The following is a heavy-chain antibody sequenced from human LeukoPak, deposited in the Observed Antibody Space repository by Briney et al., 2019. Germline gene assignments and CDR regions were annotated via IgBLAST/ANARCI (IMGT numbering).Heavy chain of an antibody. CDR3: ARVKDPGGYYYYYYMDV. J-gene: IGHJ6*03. CDR2: IHYTGTT. D-gene: IGHD3-16*01. Sequence: SETLFLTCTVSGASISSDYWNWIRQPPGKGLEWIGYIHYTGTTNYNPSLKSRVTISVDTSKTQFSLKLNSVTAADTAMYYCARVKDPGGYYYYYYMDVWGKGTTVTVSS. CDR1: GASISSDY. V-gene: IGHV4-59*12.